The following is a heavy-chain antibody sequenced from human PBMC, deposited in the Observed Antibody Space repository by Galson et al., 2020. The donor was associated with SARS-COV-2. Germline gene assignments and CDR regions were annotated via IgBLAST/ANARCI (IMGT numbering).Heavy chain of an antibody. D-gene: IGHD6-13*01. CDR2: IWYDGSNK. CDR1: GFTFSSYG. CDR3: AKSLGGAGSLYTFDY. J-gene: IGHJ4*01. Sequence: GESLKISCAASGFTFSSYGMHWVRQAPGKGLEWVAVIWYDGSNKYYADSVKGRFTISRDNSKNTLYLQMNSLRAEDTAVYYCAKSLGGAGSLYTFDYWGHGTLVTVSS. V-gene: IGHV3-33*06.